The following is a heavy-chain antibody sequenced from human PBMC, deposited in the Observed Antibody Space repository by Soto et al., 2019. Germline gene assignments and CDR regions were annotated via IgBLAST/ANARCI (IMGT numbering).Heavy chain of an antibody. CDR3: ARGDSHIVDY. D-gene: IGHD2-21*01. Sequence: PGGSLRLSCAASGFTFSSYEMNWVRQAPGEGLEWVSYISSSGSTIYYADSVKGRFTISRDNAKNSLYLQMNSLRAEDTAVYYCARGDSHIVDYWGQGTLVTVSS. CDR1: GFTFSSYE. J-gene: IGHJ4*02. V-gene: IGHV3-48*03. CDR2: ISSSGSTI.